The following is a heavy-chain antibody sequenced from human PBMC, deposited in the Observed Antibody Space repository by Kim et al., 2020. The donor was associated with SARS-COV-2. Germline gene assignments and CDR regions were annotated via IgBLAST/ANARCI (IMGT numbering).Heavy chain of an antibody. CDR2: LSGDSGSI. D-gene: IGHD3-10*02. V-gene: IGHV3-23*01. J-gene: IGHJ6*02. CDR3: AKDLGFGTPDYVLYV. Sequence: GGSLRLSCAASGFTFSSSAMSWVRLAPGKGLECVSALSGDSGSIHYAESVKGRFTISRDNSKSTLYLQMNSLRADDTAIYYCAKDLGFGTPDYVLYVWG. CDR1: GFTFSSSA.